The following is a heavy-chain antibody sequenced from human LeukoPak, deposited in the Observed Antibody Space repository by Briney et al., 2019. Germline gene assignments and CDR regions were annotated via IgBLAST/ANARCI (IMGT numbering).Heavy chain of an antibody. CDR2: INPNSGGT. Sequence: ASVKVSCKASGYTFTDYYIHWVRQAPGQGLEWMGWINPNSGGTDCAQMFQGRVTMTRDTSNNTAYMVLRRLTSDNTAVYYCSRDPQQQLAHFAPGWFDPWGEGTLVTVSS. CDR1: GYTFTDYY. J-gene: IGHJ5*02. D-gene: IGHD6-13*01. CDR3: SRDPQQQLAHFAPGWFDP. V-gene: IGHV1-2*02.